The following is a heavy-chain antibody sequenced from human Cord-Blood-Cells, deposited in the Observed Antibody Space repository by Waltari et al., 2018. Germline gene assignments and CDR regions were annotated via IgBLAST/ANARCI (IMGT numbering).Heavy chain of an antibody. Sequence: QVQLVQSGAEVQKPGASVKVSCKASGYTFTGYYMHWVRQAPGQGLEWMGWINPNSGGTNYAQKFQGRVTMTRDTSISTAYMELSRLRSDDTAVYYCARDTSGDDFWSGYYYYYYYMDVWGKGTTVTVSS. V-gene: IGHV1-2*02. CDR2: INPNSGGT. D-gene: IGHD3-3*01. J-gene: IGHJ6*03. CDR3: ARDTSGDDFWSGYYYYYYYMDV. CDR1: GYTFTGYY.